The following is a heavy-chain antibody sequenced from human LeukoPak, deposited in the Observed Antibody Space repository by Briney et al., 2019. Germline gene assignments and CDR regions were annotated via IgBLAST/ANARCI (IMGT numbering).Heavy chain of an antibody. CDR2: IYYSGIT. CDR3: AREGYNNGWRIDY. CDR1: GGSINSDY. D-gene: IGHD6-19*01. J-gene: IGHJ4*02. V-gene: IGHV4-59*01. Sequence: SETLSLTCTVSGGSINSDYWSWIRQPPGKGLQWIGYIYYSGITNYNPSLKSRVTISVDTSKEQFSLKLTSVTAADTAVYYCAREGYNNGWRIDYWGLGTLVTVSS.